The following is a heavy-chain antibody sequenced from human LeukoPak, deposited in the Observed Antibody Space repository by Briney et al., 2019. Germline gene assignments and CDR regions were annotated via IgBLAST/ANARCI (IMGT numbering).Heavy chain of an antibody. CDR3: AELGITMIGGV. J-gene: IGHJ6*04. CDR2: IYSGGST. CDR1: EFSFGSNY. Sequence: GGSLRLSCAASEFSFGSNYMTWVRQAPGKGLEWVSLIYSGGSTYYADSVKGRFTISRDNSKNTLYLQMNSLGAEDTAVYYCAELGITMIGGVWGKGTTVTISS. V-gene: IGHV3-66*01. D-gene: IGHD3-10*02.